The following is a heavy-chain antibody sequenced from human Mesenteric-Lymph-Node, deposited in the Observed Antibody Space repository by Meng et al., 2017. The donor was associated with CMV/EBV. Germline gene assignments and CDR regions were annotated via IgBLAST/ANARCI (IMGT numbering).Heavy chain of an antibody. J-gene: IGHJ4*02. CDR3: ARGGGYSGYGANY. V-gene: IGHV4-4*02. Sequence: VSGGSISNNNWWSWVRQPPGKGLEWIGEIFHSGSTNYNPSLKSRVTMAVDKSMNQFSLKLNSVTAADTAVYYCARGGGYSGYGANYWGQGTLVTVSS. CDR2: IFHSGST. CDR1: GGSISNNNW. D-gene: IGHD5-12*01.